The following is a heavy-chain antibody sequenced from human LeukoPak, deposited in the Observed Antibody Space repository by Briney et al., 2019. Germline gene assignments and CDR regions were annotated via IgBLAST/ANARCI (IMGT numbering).Heavy chain of an antibody. CDR1: GFTVSSNY. CDR2: IYSGGST. Sequence: GGSLRLSCAASGFTVSSNYMSWVRQAPGKGLEWVSVIYSGGSTYYADSVKGRFTISRDNSKNTLYLQMNSLRAEDTAVYYCARNPATYYDILTGPPNNWFDAWGQGTLVTVSS. V-gene: IGHV3-66*01. D-gene: IGHD3-9*01. CDR3: ARNPATYYDILTGPPNNWFDA. J-gene: IGHJ5*02.